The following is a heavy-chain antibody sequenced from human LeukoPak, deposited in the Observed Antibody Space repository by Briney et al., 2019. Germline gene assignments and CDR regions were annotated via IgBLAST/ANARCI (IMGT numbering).Heavy chain of an antibody. Sequence: GGSLRLSCAASGFSFSTYAMSWVRQAPGKGLEWVSAISAGGATIYYADSVKGRFTVSRDNSKNTLYLHMNGLRAEDTAIYYCAKDSGGTYFYYYYYMDVWGKGTTVTVSS. CDR3: AKDSGGTYFYYYYYMDV. D-gene: IGHD1-26*01. V-gene: IGHV3-23*01. J-gene: IGHJ6*03. CDR1: GFSFSTYA. CDR2: ISAGGATI.